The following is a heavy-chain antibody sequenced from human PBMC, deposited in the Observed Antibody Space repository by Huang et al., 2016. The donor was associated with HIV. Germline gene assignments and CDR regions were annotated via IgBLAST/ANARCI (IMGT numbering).Heavy chain of an antibody. D-gene: IGHD2-2*01. CDR1: GGSISPYY. J-gene: IGHJ6*02. CDR2: FYTSGNT. V-gene: IGHV4-4*07. Sequence: QVQLQESGPGLVKPSETLSLTCTVSGGSISPYYWSWIRQSAGKGLEWIGRFYTSGNTNYNPSLRSRVTMSVETSKNQFSLRLTPVTAADTAVYYCARENEFCGSTNCHHYYYGLDVWGQGTTVTVSS. CDR3: ARENEFCGSTNCHHYYYGLDV.